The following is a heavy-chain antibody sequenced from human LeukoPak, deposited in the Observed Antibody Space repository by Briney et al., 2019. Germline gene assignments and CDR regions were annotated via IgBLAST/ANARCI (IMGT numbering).Heavy chain of an antibody. J-gene: IGHJ4*02. V-gene: IGHV3-48*01. Sequence: GGSLRLSCAASGFTFSHYSMNWVRQAPGKGLEWIPYIGISSGNTKYADSVKGRFTISGDKAKNSVYLQMNSLRVEDTAVYYCARDTKYAFDNWGQGTLVTVSS. CDR1: GFTFSHYS. CDR2: IGISSGNT. CDR3: ARDTKYAFDN. D-gene: IGHD2-2*01.